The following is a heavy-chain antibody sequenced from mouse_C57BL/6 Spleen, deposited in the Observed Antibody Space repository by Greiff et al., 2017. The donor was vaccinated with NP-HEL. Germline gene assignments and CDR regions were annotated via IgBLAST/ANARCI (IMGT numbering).Heavy chain of an antibody. Sequence: EVQLQQSGGGLVKPGGSLKLSCAASGFTFSDYGMHWVRQAPEKGLEWVAYISSGSSTIYYADTVKGRFTISRDNAKDTLFLQMTSLRSEDTAMYYCARDYYGSPAWFAYWGQGTLVTVSA. D-gene: IGHD1-1*01. CDR1: GFTFSDYG. CDR2: ISSGSSTI. J-gene: IGHJ3*01. V-gene: IGHV5-17*01. CDR3: ARDYYGSPAWFAY.